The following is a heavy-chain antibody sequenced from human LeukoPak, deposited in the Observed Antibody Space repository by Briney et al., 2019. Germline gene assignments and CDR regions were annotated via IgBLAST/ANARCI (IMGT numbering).Heavy chain of an antibody. CDR2: IKSDGKT. J-gene: IGHJ1*01. D-gene: IGHD3-22*01. V-gene: IGHV3-74*01. CDR3: ARAPTEIGGYYPEYFRL. CDR1: GFTFSSYW. Sequence: GGSLRLTCAASGFTFSSYWWHWVRQAPGKGLVWVGRIKSDGKTNYADSVKGRFTISRDNAKNTVSLQMNRLRAEDTGVYYCARAPTEIGGYYPEYFRLWGQGTLVIVSS.